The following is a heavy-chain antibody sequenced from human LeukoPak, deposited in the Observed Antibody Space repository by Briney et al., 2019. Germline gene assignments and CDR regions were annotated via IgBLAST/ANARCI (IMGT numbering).Heavy chain of an antibody. CDR3: ARRHRDYYGSGSYYKGVDY. Sequence: PSETLSLTCAVYGGSFSGYYWSRIRQPPGKGLEWIGEINHSGSTNYNPSLKSRVTISVDTSKNQFSLKLNSVTATDTAVYYCARRHRDYYGSGSYYKGVDYWGQGTLVTVSS. CDR1: GGSFSGYY. D-gene: IGHD3-10*01. CDR2: INHSGST. J-gene: IGHJ4*02. V-gene: IGHV4-34*01.